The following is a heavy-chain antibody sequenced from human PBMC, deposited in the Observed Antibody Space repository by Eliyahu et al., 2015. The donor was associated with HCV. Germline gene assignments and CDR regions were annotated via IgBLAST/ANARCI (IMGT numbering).Heavy chain of an antibody. CDR3: AKTGRTTVTTRPFDI. J-gene: IGHJ3*02. D-gene: IGHD4-17*01. CDR1: GYTFSLHG. V-gene: IGHV1-18*04. CDR2: ISAYDGNT. Sequence: QAQLVQSGAEVKKPGASVKVSCKASGYTFSLHGFSWVRQAPGQGLEWMGWISAYDGNTNYAQXLRDRVTMTTDTSTTTAYMELRSLRSDDTAVYYCAKTGRTTVTTRPFDIWGQGTMVTVSS.